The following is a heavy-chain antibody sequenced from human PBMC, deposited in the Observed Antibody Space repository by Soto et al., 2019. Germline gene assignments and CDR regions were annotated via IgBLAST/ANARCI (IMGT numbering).Heavy chain of an antibody. J-gene: IGHJ4*02. V-gene: IGHV1-2*02. D-gene: IGHD3-22*01. Sequence: ASVKVSCKASGYTFTGYYMHWVRQAPGQGLEWMGWINPNSGGTNYAQKFQGRVTMTRDTSISTAYMELSRLRSDDTAVYYCARDRSYDSSGYYLFAYWGQGTLVTVSS. CDR1: GYTFTGYY. CDR2: INPNSGGT. CDR3: ARDRSYDSSGYYLFAY.